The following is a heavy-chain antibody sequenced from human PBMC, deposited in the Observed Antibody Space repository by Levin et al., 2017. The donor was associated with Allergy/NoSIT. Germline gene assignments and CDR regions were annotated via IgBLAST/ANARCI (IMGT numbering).Heavy chain of an antibody. CDR3: ARTRDSGYDGDFDY. CDR2: IIPILGVA. CDR1: GGTFSSYT. Sequence: KISCKASGGTFSSYTISWVRQAPGQGLEWMGRIIPILGVANYAQKFQGRVTITADKSTSTAYMELSSLRSEDTAVYYCARTRDSGYDGDFDYWGQGTLVTVSS. V-gene: IGHV1-69*02. D-gene: IGHD5-12*01. J-gene: IGHJ4*02.